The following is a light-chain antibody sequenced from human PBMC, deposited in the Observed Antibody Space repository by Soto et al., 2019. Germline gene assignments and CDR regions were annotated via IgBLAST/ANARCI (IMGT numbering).Light chain of an antibody. J-gene: IGKJ1*01. CDR1: QSVSTN. CDR3: QHYNNGPR. Sequence: EIVMTQSPATLSVSPGERATLSCRASQSVSTNLAWYQQKPGQAPSLVIYGASARATGIPAGFSGSGSGTEFTLTISSLQSEDFAVYYCQHYNNGPRFGQGTKVDIK. V-gene: IGKV3-15*01. CDR2: GAS.